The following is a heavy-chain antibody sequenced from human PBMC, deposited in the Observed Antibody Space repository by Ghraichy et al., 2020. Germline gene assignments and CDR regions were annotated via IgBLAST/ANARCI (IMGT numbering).Heavy chain of an antibody. J-gene: IGHJ6*02. CDR3: ARDHGMATIIPSYYYGLDV. Sequence: GGSLRLSCVASGFTFSSYWMSWVRQAPGKGLEWVANIKQDGSETYYVDSVKGRFSISRDNSKNSLYLQMNSLRVEDTAVYYCARDHGMATIIPSYYYGLDVWGQGTTVTVSS. CDR2: IKQDGSET. CDR1: GFTFSSYW. D-gene: IGHD5-24*01. V-gene: IGHV3-7*01.